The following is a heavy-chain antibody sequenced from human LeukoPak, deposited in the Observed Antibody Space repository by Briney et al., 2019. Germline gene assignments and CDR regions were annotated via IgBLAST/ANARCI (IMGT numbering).Heavy chain of an antibody. V-gene: IGHV1-46*01. Sequence: GASVKVSCKASGYSFSTYYMHWVRQAPGQGLEWMGIINPSGGSTSYAQKFQGRVTMTRDTSTSTVYMELSSLRSEDTAVYYCARDRWLGGGAFDIWGQGTMVTVSS. CDR1: GYSFSTYY. J-gene: IGHJ3*02. D-gene: IGHD3-10*01. CDR2: INPSGGST. CDR3: ARDRWLGGGAFDI.